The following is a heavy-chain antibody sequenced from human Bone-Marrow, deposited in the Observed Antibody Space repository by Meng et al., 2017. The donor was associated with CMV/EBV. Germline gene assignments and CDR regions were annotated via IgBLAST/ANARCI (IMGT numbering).Heavy chain of an antibody. CDR2: INSDGSST. CDR3: ARGYYDFWSGYTWYYGMDV. Sequence: GESLKISCAASGFTFSSYWMHWVRQAPGKGLVWVSRINSDGSSTSYADSVKGRFTISRDNAKNTLYLQMNSLRAEDTAVYYCARGYYDFWSGYTWYYGMDVWGQGTTVTVSS. J-gene: IGHJ6*01. D-gene: IGHD3-3*01. CDR1: GFTFSSYW. V-gene: IGHV3-74*01.